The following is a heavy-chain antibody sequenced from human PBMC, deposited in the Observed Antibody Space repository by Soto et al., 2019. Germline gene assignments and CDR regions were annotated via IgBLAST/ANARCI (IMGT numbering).Heavy chain of an antibody. CDR2: IFDSGRT. Sequence: QVQLQESGPGLVKPSETLSLTCTVSGVSLSSYYWTWIRQPPGKGLECIGYIFDSGRTDYNPSLKSRVTISVDTSKNQFSLKLSSVTAADTAVYYCARWTTVDFDYWGQGTLVTVSS. V-gene: IGHV4-59*01. J-gene: IGHJ4*02. D-gene: IGHD4-17*01. CDR3: ARWTTVDFDY. CDR1: GVSLSSYY.